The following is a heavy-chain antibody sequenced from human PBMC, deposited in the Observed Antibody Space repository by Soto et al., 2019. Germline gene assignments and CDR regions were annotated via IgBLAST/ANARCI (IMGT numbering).Heavy chain of an antibody. J-gene: IGHJ5*02. Sequence: QVQLVQSGAEVKKPGSSVKVSCKASGGTFSSYAISWVLQAPGQGLEWMGGIIPIFGTANYAQKFQGISTITADKSTSPACMELSSLRSKATAVYYCARSPYDILTEGVNWFDPWGQGSLVTVSS. CDR1: GGTFSSYA. CDR3: ARSPYDILTEGVNWFDP. CDR2: IIPIFGTA. V-gene: IGHV1-69*06. D-gene: IGHD3-9*01.